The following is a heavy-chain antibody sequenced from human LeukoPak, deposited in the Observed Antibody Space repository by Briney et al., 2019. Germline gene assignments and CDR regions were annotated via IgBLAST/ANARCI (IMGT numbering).Heavy chain of an antibody. Sequence: GGSLRLSCAASGFTFSSYAMHWVGQAPGKGLEWVAVISYDGSNKYYADSVKGRFTISRDNSKNTLYLQMNSLRAEDTAVYYCASGPDMVRGVPNYYYYYMDVWGKGTTVTVSS. V-gene: IGHV3-30*04. CDR3: ASGPDMVRGVPNYYYYYMDV. D-gene: IGHD3-10*01. J-gene: IGHJ6*03. CDR2: ISYDGSNK. CDR1: GFTFSSYA.